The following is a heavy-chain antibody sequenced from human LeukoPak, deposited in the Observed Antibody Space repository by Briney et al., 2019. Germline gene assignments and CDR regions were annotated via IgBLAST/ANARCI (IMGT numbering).Heavy chain of an antibody. CDR3: ACSGHYDSSGYYAEPFDY. Sequence: PSETLSLTCAVYGGSFIGFHWNWIRQPPGKGLEWIGEINHSGSTNYNPSLKSRVTISVDTSKNQFSLKLSSVTAADTAVYYCACSGHYDSSGYYAEPFDYWGQGTLVTVSS. CDR1: GGSFIGFH. CDR2: INHSGST. D-gene: IGHD3-22*01. V-gene: IGHV4-34*01. J-gene: IGHJ4*02.